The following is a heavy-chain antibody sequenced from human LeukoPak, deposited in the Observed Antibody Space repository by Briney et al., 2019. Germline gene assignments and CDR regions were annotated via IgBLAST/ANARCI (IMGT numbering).Heavy chain of an antibody. CDR3: ARESRQQLAFDY. J-gene: IGHJ4*02. D-gene: IGHD6-13*01. Sequence: ASVKVSCKASGGTFSSYAISWVRQAPGQGLEWMGGIIPIFGTANYAQKFQGRVTITADESTSTAYMELSSLRSEDTAVYYCARESRQQLAFDYWGQGTLVTVSS. V-gene: IGHV1-69*13. CDR2: IIPIFGTA. CDR1: GGTFSSYA.